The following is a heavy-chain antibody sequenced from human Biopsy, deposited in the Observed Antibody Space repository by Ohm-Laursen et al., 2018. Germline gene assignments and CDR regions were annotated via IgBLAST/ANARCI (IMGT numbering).Heavy chain of an antibody. J-gene: IGHJ4*02. CDR2: IYYSGST. CDR1: GGSIGSFF. CDR3: ARVGAGAPSIDYFDY. V-gene: IGHV4-59*01. D-gene: IGHD1-26*01. Sequence: TLSLTCTVSGGSIGSFFWSWIRQPPGKGLEWIGYIYYSGSTSYNPSLRSRVTISVDRSKNQFSLELSSVTAADTAVYYCARVGAGAPSIDYFDYWGQGALVTVS.